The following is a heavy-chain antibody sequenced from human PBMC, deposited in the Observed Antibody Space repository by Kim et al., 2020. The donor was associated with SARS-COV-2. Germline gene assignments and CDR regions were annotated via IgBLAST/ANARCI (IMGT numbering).Heavy chain of an antibody. J-gene: IGHJ4*02. CDR2: IYYSGST. D-gene: IGHD3-10*01. CDR3: ASLPIWFGELFWYFDY. Sequence: SETLSLTCTVSGGSISSSSYYWGWIRQPPGKGLEWIGSIYYSGSTYYNPSLKSRVTISVDTSKNQFSLKLSSVTAADTAVYYCASLPIWFGELFWYFDYWGQGTLVTVSS. V-gene: IGHV4-39*01. CDR1: GGSISSSSYY.